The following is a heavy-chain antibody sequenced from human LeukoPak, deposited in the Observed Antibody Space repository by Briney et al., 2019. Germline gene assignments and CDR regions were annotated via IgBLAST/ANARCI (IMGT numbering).Heavy chain of an antibody. CDR2: INPNSGGT. D-gene: IGHD3-3*01. V-gene: IGHV1-2*02. Sequence: ASVKVSCKASGYSFSNYYMHWVRQAPGQGLEWMGWINPNSGGTNYAQKFQGRVTMTRDTSISTAYMELSRLRSDDTAVYYCASLIERLRFLEWPIDYWGQGTLVTVSS. CDR1: GYSFSNYY. CDR3: ASLIERLRFLEWPIDY. J-gene: IGHJ4*02.